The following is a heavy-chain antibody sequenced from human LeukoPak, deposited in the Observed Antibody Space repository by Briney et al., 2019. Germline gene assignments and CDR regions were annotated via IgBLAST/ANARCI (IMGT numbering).Heavy chain of an antibody. V-gene: IGHV3-23*01. CDR3: AKGGWLLGLFDY. CDR2: ISGSGGST. D-gene: IGHD3-22*01. CDR1: GFTFSSYG. J-gene: IGHJ4*02. Sequence: GGSLRLSCAASGFTFSSYGMHWVRQAPGKGLEWVSAISGSGGSTYYADSVKGRFTISRDNSKNTLYLQMNSLRAEDTAVYYCAKGGWLLGLFDYWGQGTLVTVSS.